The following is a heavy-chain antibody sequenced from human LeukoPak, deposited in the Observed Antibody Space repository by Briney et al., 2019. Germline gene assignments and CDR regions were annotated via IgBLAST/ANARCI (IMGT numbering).Heavy chain of an antibody. CDR1: GFTVSSNY. V-gene: IGHV3-53*01. J-gene: IGHJ4*02. Sequence: GGSLRLSCAASGFTVSSNYMTWVRQAPGKGLEWVSVIYSDGSTFYTDSVKGRFTISRDNSNNTLYLQMDSLRAEDTATYYCARDDISATTDYWGQGTLVTVSS. CDR2: IYSDGST. CDR3: ARDDISATTDY. D-gene: IGHD1-7*01.